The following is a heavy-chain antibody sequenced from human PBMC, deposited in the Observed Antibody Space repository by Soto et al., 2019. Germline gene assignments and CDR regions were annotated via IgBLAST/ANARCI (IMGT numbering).Heavy chain of an antibody. CDR3: AKEVYGAARGGMDV. J-gene: IGHJ6*02. V-gene: IGHV3-23*04. D-gene: IGHD3-10*01. Sequence: EVQLVESGGGLVQPGGSLRLSCAASGFTFRNNVMNWVRQAPGRGLEWVSAITDNGGSTYYADSVKGRCTISRDTCKNTLYLQMNSLRAEDTAVYYCAKEVYGAARGGMDVWGQGPTVTVSS. CDR1: GFTFRNNV. CDR2: ITDNGGST.